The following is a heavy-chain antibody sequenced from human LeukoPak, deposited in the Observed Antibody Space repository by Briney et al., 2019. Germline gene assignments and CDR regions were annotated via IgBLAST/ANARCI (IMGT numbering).Heavy chain of an antibody. CDR2: IKQDGSQR. J-gene: IGHJ4*02. CDR3: VRNLDY. Sequence: PGGSLRLSCVASGFTFRNYWMTWVRQAPGKGLEWVANIKQDGSQRYFADSVKGRFTISRDNAMNSLYLHLNSLRVDDTAEYHCVRNLDYWGQGTLVTVSS. V-gene: IGHV3-7*01. CDR1: GFTFRNYW.